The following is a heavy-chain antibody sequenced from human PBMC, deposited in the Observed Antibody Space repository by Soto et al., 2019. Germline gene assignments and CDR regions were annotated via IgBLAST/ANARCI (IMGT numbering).Heavy chain of an antibody. V-gene: IGHV3-72*01. J-gene: IGHJ4*02. Sequence: EVQLAESGGGLVQPGGSLRLSCAASGFTFSDHYMDWVRQAPGKGLEWVGRSRDKVHSHTTEYAASVKGRFTISRGDSETSLYLQMNSLTPEDTAVYYCAIGVVSTGYFAYWGQGTLVTVSS. D-gene: IGHD5-12*01. CDR3: AIGVVSTGYFAY. CDR2: SRDKVHSHTT. CDR1: GFTFSDHY.